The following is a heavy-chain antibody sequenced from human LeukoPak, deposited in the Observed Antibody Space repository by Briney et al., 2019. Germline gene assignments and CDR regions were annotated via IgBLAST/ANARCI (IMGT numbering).Heavy chain of an antibody. CDR3: ARRATSVRGIPLFDY. CDR2: IDPSDSYT. V-gene: IGHV5-10-1*01. CDR1: GYRFTSYC. J-gene: IGHJ4*02. Sequence: GESLKISCKGSGYRFTSYCIDWVRQMPGKGLEWMGRIDPSDSYTNYSPSFQGHITISADNSISTAYLQWSGLKASDTAMYYCARRATSVRGIPLFDYWGQGTLVTVSS. D-gene: IGHD3-10*01.